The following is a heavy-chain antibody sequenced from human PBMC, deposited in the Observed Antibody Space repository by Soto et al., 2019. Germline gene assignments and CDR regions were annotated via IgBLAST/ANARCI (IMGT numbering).Heavy chain of an antibody. CDR3: AKVPGYSDLGGMDV. D-gene: IGHD1-26*01. V-gene: IGHV3-30*18. CDR2: ISYDGSKK. J-gene: IGHJ6*02. Sequence: QVQLVESGGGVVQPGRSLRLSCAASGFTLSSYGMHWVRQARGKGLEWVAVISYDGSKKDYADSVKGRFTISRDNSKNTLYLQMITLRAEDTAVYYCAKVPGYSDLGGMDVWGQGTTVTVSS. CDR1: GFTLSSYG.